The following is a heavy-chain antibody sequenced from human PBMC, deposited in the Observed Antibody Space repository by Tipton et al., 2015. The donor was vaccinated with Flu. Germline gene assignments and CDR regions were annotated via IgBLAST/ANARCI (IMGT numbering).Heavy chain of an antibody. CDR1: GDSVNSGNYY. Sequence: TLSLTCTVSGDSVNSGNYYWSWIRQPPGKGLEWIGYVYYGGSANYNPSLKSRVTISLDTSKNQLSLKLSSVAAADSAVYYCASSRRVHFDHWGLGTLVTVSS. CDR3: ASSRRVHFDH. D-gene: IGHD3-10*01. CDR2: VYYGGSA. V-gene: IGHV4-61*01. J-gene: IGHJ4*02.